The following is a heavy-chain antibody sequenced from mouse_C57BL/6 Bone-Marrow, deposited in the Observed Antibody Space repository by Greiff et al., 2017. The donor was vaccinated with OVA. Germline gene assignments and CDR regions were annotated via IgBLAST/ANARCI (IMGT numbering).Heavy chain of an antibody. CDR1: GYAFSSSW. J-gene: IGHJ4*01. V-gene: IGHV1-82*01. CDR3: ASPPTHYYAMDY. CDR2: IYPGDGDT. Sequence: VKVVESGPELVKPGASVKISCKASGYAFSSSWMNWVKQRPGKGLEWIGRIYPGDGDTNYNGKFKGKATLTADKSSSTAYMQLSSLTSEDSAVYFCASPPTHYYAMDYWGQGTSVTVSS.